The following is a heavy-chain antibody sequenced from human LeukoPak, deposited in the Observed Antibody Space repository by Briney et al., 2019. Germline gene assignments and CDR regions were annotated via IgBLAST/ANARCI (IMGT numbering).Heavy chain of an antibody. CDR3: AKMPVSYSSGWSNFDY. CDR2: ISDSGGST. CDR1: GFTFTTYA. D-gene: IGHD6-19*01. V-gene: IGHV3-23*01. J-gene: IGHJ4*02. Sequence: GGSLRLSCAASGFTFTTYAMSWVRQAPGEGLEWVSGISDSGGSTYYADSVKGRFTISRDNSKNTLYLQMNSLRAEDTAVYYCAKMPVSYSSGWSNFDYWGQGTLVTVSS.